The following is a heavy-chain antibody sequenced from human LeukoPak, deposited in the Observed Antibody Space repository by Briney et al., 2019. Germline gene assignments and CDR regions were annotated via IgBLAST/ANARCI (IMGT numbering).Heavy chain of an antibody. CDR3: AREGVQTTVDAFDI. Sequence: GGSLRLSCAASEFTLKIYPMHWVRQAPGKGLEWLSVISHDGSDKNNADSVKGRFIISRDNPKNTIYLQLNSLRPEDTAMYYCAREGVQTTVDAFDIWGLGTMVIVSS. CDR2: ISHDGSDK. CDR1: EFTLKIYP. V-gene: IGHV3-30*04. J-gene: IGHJ3*02. D-gene: IGHD4-17*01.